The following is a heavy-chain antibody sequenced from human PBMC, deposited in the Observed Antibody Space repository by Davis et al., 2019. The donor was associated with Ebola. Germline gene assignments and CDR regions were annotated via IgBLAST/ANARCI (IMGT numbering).Heavy chain of an antibody. V-gene: IGHV4-59*01. J-gene: IGHJ4*02. Sequence: MPSETLSLTCTVSGDSISSYYWSWIRQPPGKGLEWIGYIYYSGSTNYNPSLKSRVTISVDTSRTQFSLKLSSVTAADTAVYYCASLDTAMVGFNYWGQGTLVTVSS. D-gene: IGHD5-18*01. CDR3: ASLDTAMVGFNY. CDR1: GDSISSYY. CDR2: IYYSGST.